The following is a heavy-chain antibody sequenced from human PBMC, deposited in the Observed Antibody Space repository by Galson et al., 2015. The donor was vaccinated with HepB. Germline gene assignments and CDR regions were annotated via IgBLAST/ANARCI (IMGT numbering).Heavy chain of an antibody. V-gene: IGHV3-11*06. J-gene: IGHJ3*02. CDR1: GFTFSDYY. Sequence: SLRLSCAASGFTFSDYYMTWVRQAPGKGLEWVSYITSSSTFTDYADSVKGRFTISRDNAKNSLYLHMNSLRPEDTAVYYCARGVYSSGRCDVFDIWGQGTLVTVSS. D-gene: IGHD6-19*01. CDR2: ITSSSTFT. CDR3: ARGVYSSGRCDVFDI.